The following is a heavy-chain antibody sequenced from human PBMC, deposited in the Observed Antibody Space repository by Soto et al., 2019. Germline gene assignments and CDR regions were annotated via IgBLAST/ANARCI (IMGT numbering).Heavy chain of an antibody. CDR1: GYIFSSYW. V-gene: IGHV5-51*01. CDR3: ASGNVANWFGP. Sequence: KISCQTSGYIFSSYWIVVVRQMPGKGMEWMGIIYPNASSVKYNPSVQGQVTMSVDRSISTAYLQWSSLRASDTAVSLCASGNVANWFGPWGQGTPVTVSS. J-gene: IGHJ5*02. CDR2: IYPNASSV.